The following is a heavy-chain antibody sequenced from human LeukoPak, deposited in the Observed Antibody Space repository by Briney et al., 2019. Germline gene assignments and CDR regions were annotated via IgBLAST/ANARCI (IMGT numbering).Heavy chain of an antibody. CDR3: ATPGDFWSGYPTNTQYYYYMDV. CDR1: GITFSSYA. V-gene: IGHV1-69*05. CDR2: IIPIFGTA. Sequence: GGSLRLSCAASGITFSSYAISWVRQAPGQGLEWMGGIIPIFGTANYAQKFQGRVTITTDESTSTAYMELSSLRSEDTAVYYCATPGDFWSGYPTNTQYYYYMDVWGKGTAVTVSS. D-gene: IGHD3-3*01. J-gene: IGHJ6*03.